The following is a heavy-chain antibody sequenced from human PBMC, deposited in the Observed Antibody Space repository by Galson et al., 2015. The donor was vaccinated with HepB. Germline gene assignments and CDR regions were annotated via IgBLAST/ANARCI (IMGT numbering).Heavy chain of an antibody. Sequence: SETLSLTCAVSGDSISTSNWWNWVRQSPGKGLEWIGETLHNGYTNYNPSLKSRVTISVDKSKNQFSLDLTSVTAADTAVYYCARIRGGCSGNSCYFDPWGQGTLVTVSS. CDR1: GDSISTSNW. V-gene: IGHV4-4*02. CDR2: TLHNGYT. CDR3: ARIRGGCSGNSCYFDP. J-gene: IGHJ5*02. D-gene: IGHD2-2*01.